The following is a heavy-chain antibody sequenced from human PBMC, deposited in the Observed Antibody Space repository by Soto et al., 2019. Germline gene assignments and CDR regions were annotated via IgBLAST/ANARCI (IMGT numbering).Heavy chain of an antibody. V-gene: IGHV3-15*01. CDR2: IKSKTDGGTT. J-gene: IGHJ4*02. D-gene: IGHD2-8*01. Sequence: PGGSLRLSCAASGFTFSNAWMSWVRQAPGKGPEWVGRIKSKTDGGTTDYAAPVKGRFNISRDDSKNTQYLQMNNLKTEDRAVYYCVTYAPRDYWGQGTLVTVSS. CDR3: VTYAPRDY. CDR1: GFTFSNAW.